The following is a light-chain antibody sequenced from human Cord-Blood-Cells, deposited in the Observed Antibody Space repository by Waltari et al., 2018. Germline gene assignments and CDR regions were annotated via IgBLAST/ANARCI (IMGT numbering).Light chain of an antibody. CDR3: QQLNSYPFT. CDR2: AAS. J-gene: IGKJ3*01. CDR1: QGISSY. Sequence: IQLTQYPSSLSAPVGDGLTITGPASQGISSYLAGYQQQPGKAPKLLIYAASTLHSGVPSRFRGSGSGTDFTLTISSLQPEDFATYYCQQLNSYPFTFGPGTKVDIK. V-gene: IGKV1-9*01.